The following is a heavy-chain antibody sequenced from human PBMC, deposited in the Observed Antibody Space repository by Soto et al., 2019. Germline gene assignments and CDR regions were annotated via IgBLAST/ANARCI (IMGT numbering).Heavy chain of an antibody. CDR2: ISAYNGNT. CDR1: GYTFTSYG. CDR3: ARGGYCSSTSCYPYNWFDP. V-gene: IGHV1-18*01. J-gene: IGHJ5*02. D-gene: IGHD2-2*01. Sequence: QVQLVQSGAEVKKPGASVKVSCKASGYTFTSYGISWVRQAPGQGLEWMGWISAYNGNTNYAQKLQGRVTMTTDTPTSTAYMELRSLRSDDTAVYYCARGGYCSSTSCYPYNWFDPLGQGTLVTVSS.